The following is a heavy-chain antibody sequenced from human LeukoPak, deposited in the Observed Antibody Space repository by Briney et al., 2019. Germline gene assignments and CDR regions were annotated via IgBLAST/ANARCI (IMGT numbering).Heavy chain of an antibody. Sequence: PGGSLRLSCAASGFTFSSYAMRWVRQAPGKGLEWVAVISYDGSNKYYADSVKGRFTISRDNSNNTLYLQMNSLRAEDTAVYYCARPPPPIAAAGTYFDYLGQGTLVTVSS. V-gene: IGHV3-30*04. CDR1: GFTFSSYA. D-gene: IGHD6-13*01. CDR2: ISYDGSNK. CDR3: ARPPPPIAAAGTYFDY. J-gene: IGHJ4*02.